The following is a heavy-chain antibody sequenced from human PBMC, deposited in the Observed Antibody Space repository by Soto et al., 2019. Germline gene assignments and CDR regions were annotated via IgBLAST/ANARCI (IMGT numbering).Heavy chain of an antibody. V-gene: IGHV3-30-3*01. CDR1: GFTFSSYA. J-gene: IGHJ4*02. D-gene: IGHD6-19*01. CDR2: ISYDGSNK. CDR3: ARDQGGSFTYFDY. Sequence: QPGGSLRLSCAASGFTFSSYAMHWVRQAPGKGLEWVAVISYDGSNKYYADSVKGRFTISRDNSKNTLYLQMNSLRAEDTAVYYCARDQGGSFTYFDYWGQGTLVTVSS.